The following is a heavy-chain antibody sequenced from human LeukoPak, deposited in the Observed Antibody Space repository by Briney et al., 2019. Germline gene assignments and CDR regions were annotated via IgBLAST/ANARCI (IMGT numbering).Heavy chain of an antibody. Sequence: GGSLILSCAASGFIFSDSYMSWIRHAPGQGLEWLSYIKSSDTPTFYADSVKGRLTVSSDNAKHTLYLQMNSLRAEGTAVYYCARGGDMSSHAFDIWGQGTVVTVSS. J-gene: IGHJ3*02. V-gene: IGHV3-11*01. CDR1: GFIFSDSY. CDR2: IKSSDTPT. D-gene: IGHD2-15*01. CDR3: ARGGDMSSHAFDI.